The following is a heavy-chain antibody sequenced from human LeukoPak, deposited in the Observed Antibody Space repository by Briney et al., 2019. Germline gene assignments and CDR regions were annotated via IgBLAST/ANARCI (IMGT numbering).Heavy chain of an antibody. CDR3: ARGGWVSSSSWFDP. CDR2: INPNSGGT. D-gene: IGHD6-13*01. CDR1: GYTFTDYY. J-gene: IGHJ5*02. Sequence: ASVKVSCKASGYTFTDYYIHWVRQAPGQGLEWMGWINPNSGGTNYAQKFQGRVTMTRDTSISTAYMELSRLRSDDTAVYYCARGGWVSSSSWFDPWGQGTLVTVSS. V-gene: IGHV1-2*02.